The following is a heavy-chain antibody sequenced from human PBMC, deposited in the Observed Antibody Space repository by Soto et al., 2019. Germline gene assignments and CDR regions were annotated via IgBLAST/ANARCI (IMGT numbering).Heavy chain of an antibody. J-gene: IGHJ5*02. V-gene: IGHV1-18*01. Sequence: ASVKVSCKASGYTFTSYGISWVRQAPGQGLEWMGRISAYNGNTNYAQKLQGRVTMTTDKSTSTAYMELSSLRSEDTAVYYCARDICSSTSCYNTGHNWFDPWGQGTLVTVSS. CDR2: ISAYNGNT. D-gene: IGHD2-2*01. CDR1: GYTFTSYG. CDR3: ARDICSSTSCYNTGHNWFDP.